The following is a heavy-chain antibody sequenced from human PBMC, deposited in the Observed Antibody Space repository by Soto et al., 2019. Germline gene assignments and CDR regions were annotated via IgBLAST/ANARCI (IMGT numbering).Heavy chain of an antibody. J-gene: IGHJ3*02. Sequence: PLETLSLTCPVSGGSISSYYWSWIRQPPGKGLEWIGYIYYSGSTNYNPSLKSRVTISVDTSKNQFSLKLSSVTAADTAIYYCARRYGYAFDIWGQGTMVTVSS. D-gene: IGHD5-18*01. CDR2: IYYSGST. CDR1: GGSISSYY. CDR3: ARRYGYAFDI. V-gene: IGHV4-59*08.